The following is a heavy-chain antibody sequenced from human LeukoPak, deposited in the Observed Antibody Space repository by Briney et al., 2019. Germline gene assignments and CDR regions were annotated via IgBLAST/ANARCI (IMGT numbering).Heavy chain of an antibody. CDR3: ASSDVWDIVVVVAAT. CDR2: INHSGST. CDR1: GGSFSGYY. Sequence: SETLSLTCAVYGGSFSGYYWSWIRQPPGKGLEWIGGINHSGSTNYNPSLKSRVTIPVDTSKNQFSLKLSSVTAADTAVYYCASSDVWDIVVVVAATWGQGTLVTVSS. D-gene: IGHD2-15*01. V-gene: IGHV4-34*01. J-gene: IGHJ5*02.